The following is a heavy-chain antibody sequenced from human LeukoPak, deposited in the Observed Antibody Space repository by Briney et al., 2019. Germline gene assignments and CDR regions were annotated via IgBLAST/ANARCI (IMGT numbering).Heavy chain of an antibody. CDR3: ARHGIIDFWSGRTYYHGMDV. J-gene: IGHJ6*02. CDR1: GGSISSSSYY. V-gene: IGHV4-39*01. Sequence: SENLSLTCTVSGGSISSSSYYWGWIRQPPGKGLEWIGSIYYSGGTYYNPSLKSRVTISVDTSKNQFSLKLSSVTAADTAVYYCARHGIIDFWSGRTYYHGMDVWGQGTTVTVSS. D-gene: IGHD3-3*01. CDR2: IYYSGGT.